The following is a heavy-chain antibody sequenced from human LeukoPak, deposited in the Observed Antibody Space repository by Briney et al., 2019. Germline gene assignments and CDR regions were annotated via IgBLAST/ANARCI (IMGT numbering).Heavy chain of an antibody. CDR3: ARDGAYYYESSAYYAN. Sequence: SVKVSCKASGGTFSSYAISWVRQAPGQGLEWMGGIIPIFGTANYAQKFQGRVTMTRDTSTSTVYMELSSLRSEDTAVYYCARDGAYYYESSAYYANWGQGTQVTVSS. D-gene: IGHD3-22*01. CDR2: IIPIFGTA. CDR1: GGTFSSYA. V-gene: IGHV1-69*05. J-gene: IGHJ4*02.